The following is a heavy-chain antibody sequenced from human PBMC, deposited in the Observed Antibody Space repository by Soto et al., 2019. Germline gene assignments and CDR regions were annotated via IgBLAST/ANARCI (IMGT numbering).Heavy chain of an antibody. CDR2: IYSGGST. Sequence: PGGSLRLSCAASGFTGSSNDMSWVRQAPGKGLEWGSVIYSGGSTYYADSVKGRFTISRDNSKNTLYLQMNSLRAEDTAVYYCAGDHVTTSFGRDYYYGMDVWGQGTTVTVSS. J-gene: IGHJ6*02. V-gene: IGHV3-53*01. D-gene: IGHD3-16*01. CDR3: AGDHVTTSFGRDYYYGMDV. CDR1: GFTGSSND.